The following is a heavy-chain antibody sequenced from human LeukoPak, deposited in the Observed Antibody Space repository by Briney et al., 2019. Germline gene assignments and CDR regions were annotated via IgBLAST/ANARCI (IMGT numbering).Heavy chain of an antibody. D-gene: IGHD1-26*01. Sequence: GGSLRLSCAASGFTFSNYVMHWVRQAPGKGLEWVAFIRYDGSNKYYADSVKGRFTISRDNSKNTLYLQMNSLRAEDTAVYYCAKDRVGPFDYWGQGTLVTVSS. CDR1: GFTFSNYV. CDR3: AKDRVGPFDY. J-gene: IGHJ4*02. V-gene: IGHV3-30*02. CDR2: IRYDGSNK.